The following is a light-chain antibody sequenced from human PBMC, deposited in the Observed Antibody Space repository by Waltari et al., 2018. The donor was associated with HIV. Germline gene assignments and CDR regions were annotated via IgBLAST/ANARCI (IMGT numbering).Light chain of an antibody. V-gene: IGKV3-20*01. CDR2: GAS. J-gene: IGKJ4*01. CDR3: QEYDTSAPRT. Sequence: DIVLTQSPGTLSLSPGASATLSCSASQPVSNNYLAWYQQKPGPAPSLLLYGASSRATGIPARFSGSGSGTDVIHTISRLEPEDFAVYYCQEYDTSAPRTFGGGTKMEIK. CDR1: QPVSNNY.